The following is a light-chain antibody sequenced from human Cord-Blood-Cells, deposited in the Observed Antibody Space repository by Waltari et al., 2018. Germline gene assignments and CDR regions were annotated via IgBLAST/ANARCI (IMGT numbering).Light chain of an antibody. Sequence: QSALTQPASVSGSPGQSITISCPGTSSDVGSYNLASWYQQHPGKAPKLMIYAGSTRPSGVSNRFSGSKSGNTASLTISGLQAEDEADYYCCSYAGSWVFGGGTKLTVL. CDR2: AGS. J-gene: IGLJ3*02. CDR3: CSYAGSWV. CDR1: SSDVGSYNL. V-gene: IGLV2-23*01.